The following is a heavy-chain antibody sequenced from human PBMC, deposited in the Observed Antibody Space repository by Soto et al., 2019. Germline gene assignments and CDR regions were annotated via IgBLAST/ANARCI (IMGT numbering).Heavy chain of an antibody. CDR1: GYSFTTYW. Sequence: GESLKISCKGSGYSFTTYWINWVRQMPGKGLEWMGRIDPSDSYTNYSPYFQGHVTISADKSISTAYLQWSSLKASDTAMYYCARQARYSSSWPDWGQGTLVTVSS. V-gene: IGHV5-10-1*01. CDR2: IDPSDSYT. J-gene: IGHJ4*02. CDR3: ARQARYSSSWPD. D-gene: IGHD6-13*01.